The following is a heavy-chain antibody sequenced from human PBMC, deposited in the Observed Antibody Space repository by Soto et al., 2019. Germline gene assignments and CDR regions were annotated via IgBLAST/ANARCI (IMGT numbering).Heavy chain of an antibody. D-gene: IGHD6-6*01. Sequence: ASVKVSCKASGYTFTNYGIHWVRRAPGQRLESMGYINTGNGNTKYSQKFQGRVTITGDTSASTAYMELSSLRYEDTAVYYCAAPTRHSSSSRVEASGAFDIWGQGTMVTVSS. J-gene: IGHJ3*02. CDR1: GYTFTNYG. CDR3: AAPTRHSSSSRVEASGAFDI. V-gene: IGHV1-3*04. CDR2: INTGNGNT.